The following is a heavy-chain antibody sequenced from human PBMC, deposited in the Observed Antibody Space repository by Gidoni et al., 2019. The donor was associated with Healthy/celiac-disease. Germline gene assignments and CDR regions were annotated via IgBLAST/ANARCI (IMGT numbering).Heavy chain of an antibody. Sequence: QVQLQESGPGLVKPSGTLSLTCAVSGGSISSSNWWSWVRQHPGKGREWIGEIYHSGSTNYNPSLKSRVTISVDKSKNQFSLKLSSVTAADTAVYYCAIIQPPYSSSWYRESYWGQGTLVTVSS. V-gene: IGHV4-4*02. D-gene: IGHD6-13*01. J-gene: IGHJ4*02. CDR2: IYHSGST. CDR3: AIIQPPYSSSWYRESY. CDR1: GGSISSSNW.